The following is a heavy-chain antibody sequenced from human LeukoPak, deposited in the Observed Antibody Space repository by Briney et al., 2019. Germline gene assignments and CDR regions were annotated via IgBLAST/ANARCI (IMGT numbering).Heavy chain of an antibody. D-gene: IGHD6-19*01. V-gene: IGHV4-59*01. J-gene: IGHJ4*02. CDR1: GGSISSYY. CDR2: IYSSGST. CDR3: ARETSLAGFASGLGFNY. Sequence: PSETLSLTCTVSGGSISSYYWTWIRQPPGKGLEWIGYIYSSGSTNYNPSLKSRVTMSIDTSKNHFSLKLTSVTAADTATYYCARETSLAGFASGLGFNYWGQGILVTVSS.